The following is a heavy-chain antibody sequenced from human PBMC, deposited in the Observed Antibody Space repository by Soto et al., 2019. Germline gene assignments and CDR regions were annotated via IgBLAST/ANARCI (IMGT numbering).Heavy chain of an antibody. CDR2: VYYSGST. D-gene: IGHD3-16*01. CDR3: ARSWGYYFDY. J-gene: IGHJ4*02. V-gene: IGHV4-39*07. Sequence: PSDTLSLTCTVSGPSISSSTYYCGWIRQPPGKGLEWIGSVYYSGSTNYNPSLKSRVTISVDTSKNQFSLKLSSVTAADTAVYYCARSWGYYFDYWGQGTLVTVSS. CDR1: GPSISSSTYY.